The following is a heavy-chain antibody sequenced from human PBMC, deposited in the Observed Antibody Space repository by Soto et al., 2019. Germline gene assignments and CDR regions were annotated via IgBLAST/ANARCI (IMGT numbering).Heavy chain of an antibody. J-gene: IGHJ5*02. Sequence: SETLSLTCTVSGGSISSYYWRWIRQPPGKGLEWIGYIYYSGSTNYNPSLKSRVTISVDTSKNQFSLKLSPVTAADTAVYYCARVVGATNGWFDPWGQGTLVTVSS. V-gene: IGHV4-59*01. CDR2: IYYSGST. CDR1: GGSISSYY. CDR3: ARVVGATNGWFDP. D-gene: IGHD1-26*01.